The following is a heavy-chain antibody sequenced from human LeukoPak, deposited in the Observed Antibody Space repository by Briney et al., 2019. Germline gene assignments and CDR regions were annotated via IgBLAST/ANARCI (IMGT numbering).Heavy chain of an antibody. CDR3: ARGPYCSGGSCYSHYYYYGMDV. CDR1: GYTFTSYD. D-gene: IGHD2-15*01. CDR2: MNPNSGNT. Sequence: SVKVSCKASGYTFTSYDINWVRQATGQGLEWMGWMNPNSGNTGYAQKFQGRVTMTRNTSISTAYMELSSLRSEDTAVYYCARGPYCSGGSCYSHYYYYGMDVWGQGTTVTASS. J-gene: IGHJ6*02. V-gene: IGHV1-8*01.